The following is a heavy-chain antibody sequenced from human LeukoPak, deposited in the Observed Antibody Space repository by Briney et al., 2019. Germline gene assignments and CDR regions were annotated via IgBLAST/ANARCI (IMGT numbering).Heavy chain of an antibody. V-gene: IGHV3-21*01. D-gene: IGHD6-13*01. CDR1: GFTFSSYS. CDR2: ISSSSCYI. J-gene: IGHJ6*02. CDR3: ARDRKAGTDYYYYGMDV. Sequence: GGSLRLSCAASGFTFSSYSMNWVRQAPGKGLEWVSSISSSSCYIYYADSVKGRFTISRDNAKNSLYLQMNSLRAEDTAVYYCARDRKAGTDYYYYGMDVWGQGTTVTVSS.